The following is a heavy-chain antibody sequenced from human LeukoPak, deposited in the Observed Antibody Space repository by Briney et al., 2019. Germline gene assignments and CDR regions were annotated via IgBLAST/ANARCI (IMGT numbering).Heavy chain of an antibody. J-gene: IGHJ6*02. V-gene: IGHV3-7*04. CDR2: IKQDGSEK. D-gene: IGHD3-16*01. CDR1: GFTFSDYY. Sequence: GGSLRLSCAASGFTFSDYYMSWIRQAPGKGLEWVANIKQDGSEKYYVDSVKGRFTISRDNAKNSLYLQMNSLRAEDTAVYYCARAHGGFEYGMDVWGQGTTVTVSS. CDR3: ARAHGGFEYGMDV.